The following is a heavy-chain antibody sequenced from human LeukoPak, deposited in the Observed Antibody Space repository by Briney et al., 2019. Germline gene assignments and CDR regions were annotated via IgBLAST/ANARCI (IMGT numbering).Heavy chain of an antibody. CDR3: ARDRCRGLDCGGFHY. CDR2: IYTSGST. D-gene: IGHD2-21*01. CDR1: GGSLSSYY. Sequence: SETLSLTCTVSGGSLSSYYWSWIRQPAGKGLEWIGRIYTSGSTNYNPSLKSRVTMSVDTSKNQFSLKLSSVTAADTAVYYCARDRCRGLDCGGFHYWGQGSLVTVSS. V-gene: IGHV4-4*07. J-gene: IGHJ4*02.